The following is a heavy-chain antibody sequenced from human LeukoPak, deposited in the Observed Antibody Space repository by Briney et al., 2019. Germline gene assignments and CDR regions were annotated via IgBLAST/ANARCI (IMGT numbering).Heavy chain of an antibody. CDR1: GFTFSSYA. J-gene: IGHJ4*02. Sequence: GGSLRPSCAASGFTFSSYAMHWVRQAPGKGLEWVAVISYDGSNKYYADSVKGRFTISRDNSKNTLYLQMNSLRAEDTAVYYCAREGYYGSGSPPSLYFDYWGQGTLVTVSS. CDR2: ISYDGSNK. V-gene: IGHV3-30-3*01. D-gene: IGHD3-10*01. CDR3: AREGYYGSGSPPSLYFDY.